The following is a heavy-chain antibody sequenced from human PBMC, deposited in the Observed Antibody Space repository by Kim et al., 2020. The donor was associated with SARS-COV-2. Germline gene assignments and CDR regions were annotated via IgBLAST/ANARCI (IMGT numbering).Heavy chain of an antibody. CDR2: IISSGTTV. CDR1: EFTFSSYS. V-gene: IGHV3-48*02. CDR3: ARGRPGYMDV. J-gene: IGHJ6*03. Sequence: GGSLRLSCAPSEFTFSSYSMIWVRQAPGKGLDWVSYIISSGTTVYYADSVKGQFTISRDNAKNLFYLQLSSLRDEDTAVYYCARGRPGYMDVLGKGTTVT.